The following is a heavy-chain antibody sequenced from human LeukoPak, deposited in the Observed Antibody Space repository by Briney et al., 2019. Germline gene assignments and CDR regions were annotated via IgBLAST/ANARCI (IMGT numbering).Heavy chain of an antibody. CDR3: ARVGFYNWNHDS. J-gene: IGHJ4*02. CDR1: GGSISSSSYY. V-gene: IGHV4-39*07. Sequence: TSETLSLTCTVSGGSISSSSYYWGWIRQPPGKGLEWIGNVYYTGSTYYNPSLKSRVTISGDTSKNQFSLRLSSATAADTAVYYCARVGFYNWNHDSWGQGTLVTVSS. CDR2: VYYTGST. D-gene: IGHD1-20*01.